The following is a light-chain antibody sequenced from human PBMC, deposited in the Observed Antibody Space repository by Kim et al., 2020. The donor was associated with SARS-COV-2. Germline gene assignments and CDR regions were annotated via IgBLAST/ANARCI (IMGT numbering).Light chain of an antibody. J-gene: IGLJ3*02. CDR1: NIGSKS. V-gene: IGLV3-21*04. Sequence: GKTARIACGGNNIGSKSVPWYQQMPGQAPVVVIFYDSDRPSGIPERFSGSNSGNTATLTISRVEAGDEADYYCQVWDSSSGHPNWVFGGGTQLTVL. CDR3: QVWDSSSGHPNWV. CDR2: YDS.